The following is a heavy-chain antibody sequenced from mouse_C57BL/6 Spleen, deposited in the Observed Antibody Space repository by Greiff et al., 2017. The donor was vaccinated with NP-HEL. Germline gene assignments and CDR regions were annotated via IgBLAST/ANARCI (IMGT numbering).Heavy chain of an antibody. CDR1: GFSFTSSG. CDR3: ARSHYYGSSYRPAWFAY. CDR2: IWSGGST. Sequence: VQLQQSGPGLVQPSPSLSITCPVSGFSFTSSGVHWVRQSPGKGLEWLGVIWSGGSTDYNAAFISRLSISKDNSKSQVFFKMNSLQADDTAIYYCARSHYYGSSYRPAWFAYWGQGTLVTVSA. V-gene: IGHV2-2*01. J-gene: IGHJ3*01. D-gene: IGHD1-1*01.